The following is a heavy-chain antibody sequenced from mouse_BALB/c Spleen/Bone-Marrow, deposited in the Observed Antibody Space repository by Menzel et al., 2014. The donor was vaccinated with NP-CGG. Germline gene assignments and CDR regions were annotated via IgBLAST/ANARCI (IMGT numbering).Heavy chain of an antibody. CDR3: ARVYGWYFDV. J-gene: IGHJ1*01. V-gene: IGHV5-6-3*01. Sequence: EVQLVESGGGLVQPGGSLKLSCVASGFTFSSYGMSWVRQTPDKRLELVANINNNGGSTYYPDIVKGQFTISRDNAKNTLYLQMSSLKYEDTAMYYCARVYGWYFDVWGAGTTVTVSS. CDR1: GFTFSSYG. D-gene: IGHD1-1*01. CDR2: INNNGGST.